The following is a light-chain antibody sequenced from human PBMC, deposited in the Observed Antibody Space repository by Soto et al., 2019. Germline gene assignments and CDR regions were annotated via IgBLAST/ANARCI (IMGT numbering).Light chain of an antibody. V-gene: IGLV2-11*01. J-gene: IGLJ1*01. CDR3: CSYAGSYTNV. Sequence: QSALTQPRSVSGSPGQSVTISCTGTSSDVGDYNYVSWYQQSPGKAPKLMIYDVSKRPSGVPDRFSGSKSGNTASLNISGLQAEDEADYYCCSYAGSYTNVFGTGTKLTVL. CDR2: DVS. CDR1: SSDVGDYNY.